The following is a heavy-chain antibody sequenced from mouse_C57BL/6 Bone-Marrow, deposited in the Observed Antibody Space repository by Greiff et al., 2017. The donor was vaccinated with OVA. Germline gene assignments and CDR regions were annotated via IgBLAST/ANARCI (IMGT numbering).Heavy chain of an antibody. CDR2: IDPSDSET. Sequence: QVQLQQPGAELVRPGSSVKLSCKASGYTFTSYWMHWVKQRPIQGLEWIGNIDPSDSETHYNQKFKDKATLTVDKSSSTAYMQLSSLTSEESAVDYCARGYYGSRFYAMDYWGQGTSVTVSS. D-gene: IGHD1-1*01. V-gene: IGHV1-52*01. J-gene: IGHJ4*01. CDR3: ARGYYGSRFYAMDY. CDR1: GYTFTSYW.